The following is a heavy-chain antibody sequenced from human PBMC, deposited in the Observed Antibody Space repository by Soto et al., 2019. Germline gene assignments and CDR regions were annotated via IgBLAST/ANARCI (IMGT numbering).Heavy chain of an antibody. CDR2: IYYSGGT. Sequence: SLTCTVSGGSISSYYWSLIRQPPGKGLEWVGYIYYSGGTNHNPSLKSRVTISVDTSKNQFSLKVSSVTAADTAVYYCARAPDIAMATVFDYWGQGTLVTAPQ. D-gene: IGHD5-18*01. V-gene: IGHV4-59*01. CDR3: ARAPDIAMATVFDY. J-gene: IGHJ4*02. CDR1: GGSISSYY.